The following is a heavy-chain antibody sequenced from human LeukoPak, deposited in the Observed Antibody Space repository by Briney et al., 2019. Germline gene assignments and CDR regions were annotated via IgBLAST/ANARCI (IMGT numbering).Heavy chain of an antibody. CDR2: IHYTGNT. D-gene: IGHD1-26*01. CDR1: GDSISTYY. J-gene: IGHJ5*02. Sequence: SETLSLTCAVSGDSISTYYWSWIRQPPGKGLEWIGYIHYTGNTNYNPSLKSRVTISLDTSKNQFSLKLSSVTAADTAVYYCAREGTGASRWFDPWGQGTLVTVSS. V-gene: IGHV4-59*01. CDR3: AREGTGASRWFDP.